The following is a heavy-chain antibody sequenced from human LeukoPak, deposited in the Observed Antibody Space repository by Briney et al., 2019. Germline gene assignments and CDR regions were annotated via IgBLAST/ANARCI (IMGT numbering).Heavy chain of an antibody. Sequence: SETLSLTCTVSGYSVSRDYYWGWIRQSPGKGLEWIGSVRNSGAAYYSPSLKSRVTMSTDSSKNQVSLRLSSVTAADTAIYYCARLIPRGMNLDAFDFWGQGTMVTVSS. CDR2: VRNSGAA. J-gene: IGHJ3*01. CDR1: GYSVSRDYY. D-gene: IGHD1-14*01. V-gene: IGHV4-38-2*02. CDR3: ARLIPRGMNLDAFDF.